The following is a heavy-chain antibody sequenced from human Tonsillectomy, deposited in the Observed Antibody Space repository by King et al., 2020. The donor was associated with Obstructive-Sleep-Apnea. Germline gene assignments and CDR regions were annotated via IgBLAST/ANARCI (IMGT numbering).Heavy chain of an antibody. CDR3: AKDPTSTITMVRGVIRGGGYFDN. V-gene: IGHV3-9*01. Sequence: VQLVESGGGLVQPGRSLRLSCAASGFTFDDYAMTWVRQAPGKGLEWVSGISWNSGSIGYADSVKVRLTISRDKAKNSLYLQMNSLRAEDTALYYCAKDPTSTITMVRGVIRGGGYFDNWGQGTLVTVSS. CDR1: GFTFDDYA. D-gene: IGHD3-10*01. J-gene: IGHJ4*02. CDR2: ISWNSGSI.